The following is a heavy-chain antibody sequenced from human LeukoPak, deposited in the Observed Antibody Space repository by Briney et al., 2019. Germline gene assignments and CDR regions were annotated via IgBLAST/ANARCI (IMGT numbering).Heavy chain of an antibody. J-gene: IGHJ1*01. CDR2: IKQDGSER. Sequence: GGSLRLSCAASGFTFTTYWMSWVRQAPGKGLEYVANIKQDGSERLYVDSVRGRFTVSRDNAKNSLYLQMNNLRVEDTALYYCVRERAVRHWGHGTLVIVSS. V-gene: IGHV3-7*03. D-gene: IGHD6-19*01. CDR3: VRERAVRH. CDR1: GFTFTTYW.